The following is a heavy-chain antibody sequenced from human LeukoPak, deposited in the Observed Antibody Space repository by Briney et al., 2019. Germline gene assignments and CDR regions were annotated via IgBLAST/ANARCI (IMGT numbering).Heavy chain of an antibody. CDR1: GFTFSSYW. CDR3: ARDHAYLVRGVIGYFDY. J-gene: IGHJ4*02. CDR2: IKQGGSEK. Sequence: GGSLRLSCAASGFTFSSYWMSWVRQAPGKGLEWVANIKQGGSEKYYVDSVKGRFTISRDNAKNSLYLQMNSLRAEDTAVYYCARDHAYLVRGVIGYFDYWGQGTLVTVSS. D-gene: IGHD3-10*01. V-gene: IGHV3-7*01.